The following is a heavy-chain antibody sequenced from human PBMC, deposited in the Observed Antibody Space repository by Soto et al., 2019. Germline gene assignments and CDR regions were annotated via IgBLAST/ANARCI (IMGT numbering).Heavy chain of an antibody. CDR3: TRRIAAAGYFDY. CDR2: IYYSGST. Sequence: SETLSLTCTVSGGSISSSSYYWGWIRQPPGKGLEWIGSIYYSGSTYYNPSLKSRVTISVDTSKNQFSLKLSSVTAADTAVYYCTRRIAAAGYFDYWGQGTLVTVSS. V-gene: IGHV4-39*01. D-gene: IGHD6-13*01. CDR1: GGSISSSSYY. J-gene: IGHJ4*02.